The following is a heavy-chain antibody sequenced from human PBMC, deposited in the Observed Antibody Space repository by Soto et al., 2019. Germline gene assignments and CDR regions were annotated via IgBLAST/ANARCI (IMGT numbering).Heavy chain of an antibody. Sequence: GESLKISCKGSGYSFTSYWIGWVRQMPGKGLEWMGIIYPGDSDTRYSPSFQGQVTISADKSISTAYLQWSSLKASDTAMYYCASYGTIAVAGTGAFDIWGQGTMVTVSS. CDR3: ASYGTIAVAGTGAFDI. J-gene: IGHJ3*02. CDR2: IYPGDSDT. V-gene: IGHV5-51*01. D-gene: IGHD6-19*01. CDR1: GYSFTSYW.